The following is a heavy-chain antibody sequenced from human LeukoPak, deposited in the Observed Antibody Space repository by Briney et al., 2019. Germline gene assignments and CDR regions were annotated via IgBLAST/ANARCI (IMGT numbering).Heavy chain of an antibody. CDR1: GYSFTTYW. V-gene: IGHV5-51*01. Sequence: TGESLNISCKGSGYSFTTYWIGWVRQMPGKGLEWMWIIYPGDSETRYSPSFQGQVTISADKSVNTSYLQWSSLKASDTAMYYCARRGSRSSGVYYGLDVWGQGTTVTVSS. J-gene: IGHJ6*02. D-gene: IGHD6-6*01. CDR2: IYPGDSET. CDR3: ARRGSRSSGVYYGLDV.